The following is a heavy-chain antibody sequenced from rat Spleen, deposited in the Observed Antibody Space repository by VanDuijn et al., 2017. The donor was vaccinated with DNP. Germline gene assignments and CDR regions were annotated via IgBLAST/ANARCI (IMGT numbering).Heavy chain of an antibody. Sequence: EVKLVESGGGLVQPGRSLKLSCAASGLNFNDYWMGWVRQAPGKELEWIGEINKDSSTINYTQSLKDKFTISRDNAQNTLNLQMSKLGSEDTAIYYCARAGWHGWLAYWGQGTLVTVSS. V-gene: IGHV4-2*01. CDR3: ARAGWHGWLAY. D-gene: IGHD1-11*01. J-gene: IGHJ3*01. CDR2: INKDSSTI. CDR1: GLNFNDYW.